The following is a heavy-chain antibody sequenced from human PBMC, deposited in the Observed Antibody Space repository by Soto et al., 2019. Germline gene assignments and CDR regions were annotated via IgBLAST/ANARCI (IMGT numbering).Heavy chain of an antibody. CDR1: GYTFTSYA. V-gene: IGHV1-3*01. CDR3: ARGSSSSPNWFDP. J-gene: IGHJ5*02. CDR2: INAGNGNT. Sequence: ASVKVSCKASGYTFTSYAMHWVRQAPGQRLEWMGWINAGNGNTKYSQKFQGRVTITRVTSASTAYMELSSLRSEDTAVYYCARGSSSSPNWFDPWGQGTLVTVSS. D-gene: IGHD6-6*01.